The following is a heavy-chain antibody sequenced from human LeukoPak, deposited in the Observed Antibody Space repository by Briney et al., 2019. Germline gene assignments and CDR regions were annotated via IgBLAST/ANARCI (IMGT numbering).Heavy chain of an antibody. J-gene: IGHJ3*02. CDR3: ARVVTAAGGDAFDI. CDR1: GYIFTDHF. V-gene: IGHV1-18*04. D-gene: IGHD6-25*01. CDR2: SNPYNGNT. Sequence: ASVKVSCKSSGYIFTDHFIHWVRQAPGRGLEWMGWSNPYNGNTNYAQKLQGRVAMTTDTSTSTAYMELSLLRSDDTAVYYCARVVTAAGGDAFDIWGQGTVVTVSS.